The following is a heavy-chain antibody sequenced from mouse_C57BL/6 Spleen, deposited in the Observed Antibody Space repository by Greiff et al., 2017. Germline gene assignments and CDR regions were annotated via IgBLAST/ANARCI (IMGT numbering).Heavy chain of an antibody. CDR3: ARPFYDGYWGFAY. D-gene: IGHD2-3*01. CDR2: IYPGDGDT. Sequence: QVQLKESGPELVKPGASVKISCKASGYAFSSSWMNWVKQRPGKGLEWIGRIYPGDGDTNYNGKFKGKATLTADKSSSTAYMQLSSLTSEDSAVYFCARPFYDGYWGFAYWGQGTLVTVSA. J-gene: IGHJ3*01. CDR1: GYAFSSSW. V-gene: IGHV1-82*01.